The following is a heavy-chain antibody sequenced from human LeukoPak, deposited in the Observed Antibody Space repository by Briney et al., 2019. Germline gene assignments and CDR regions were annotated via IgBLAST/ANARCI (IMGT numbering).Heavy chain of an antibody. J-gene: IGHJ4*02. CDR2: IKTKANNYAT. CDR3: TRPGLRGYSYGGTVSDY. V-gene: IGHV3-73*01. Sequence: GGSLRLSCAASGFTFSGSAIHWVRQASGKGLEWVGRIKTKANNYATAYAASVKGRFTISRDDSKNTAYLQMNSLKTEDTAVYYCTRPGLRGYSYGGTVSDYWGQGTLVTVSS. D-gene: IGHD5-18*01. CDR1: GFTFSGSA.